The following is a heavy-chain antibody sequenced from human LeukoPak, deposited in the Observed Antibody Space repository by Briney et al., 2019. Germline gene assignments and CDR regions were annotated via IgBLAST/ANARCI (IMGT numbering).Heavy chain of an antibody. Sequence: SETLSLTCAVYGGSFSGYYWSWIRQPPGKGLEWIGEINHSGSTNYNPSLKSRVTISVDTSKNQFSLKLSSVTAADTAVYYCARDSGYSYGYYFDYWGQGTLVTVSS. CDR3: ARDSGYSYGYYFDY. CDR1: GGSFSGYY. D-gene: IGHD5-18*01. J-gene: IGHJ4*02. V-gene: IGHV4-34*01. CDR2: INHSGST.